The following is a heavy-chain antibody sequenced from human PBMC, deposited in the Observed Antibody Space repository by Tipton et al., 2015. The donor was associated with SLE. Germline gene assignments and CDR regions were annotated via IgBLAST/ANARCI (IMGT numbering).Heavy chain of an antibody. J-gene: IGHJ4*02. CDR1: GGSIRGSY. D-gene: IGHD6-19*01. CDR2: VYYSGST. Sequence: TLSLTCTVSGGSIRGSYWSWIRQPPGKGLEWIGCVYYSGSTNYNPFLKSRVTISVDTSKNQFSLKLSSVTAADTAVYYCARGRVAGLNWGQGTLVTVSS. V-gene: IGHV4-59*01. CDR3: ARGRVAGLN.